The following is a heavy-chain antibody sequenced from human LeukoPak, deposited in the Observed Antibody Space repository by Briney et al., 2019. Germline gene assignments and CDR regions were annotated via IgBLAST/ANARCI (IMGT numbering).Heavy chain of an antibody. CDR2: IIPILDIP. V-gene: IGHV1-69*02. CDR1: GGTFTSYS. Sequence: ASVKVSCKASGGTFTSYSIIWVRQAPGQGLEWMGRIIPILDIPNYAEKFQGRVTITADKSTSTGYMELSSLRSDVTAVYYCASGQGKGSYDIGHYWGQGTLVTVSS. D-gene: IGHD3-16*01. CDR3: ASGQGKGSYDIGHY. J-gene: IGHJ4*02.